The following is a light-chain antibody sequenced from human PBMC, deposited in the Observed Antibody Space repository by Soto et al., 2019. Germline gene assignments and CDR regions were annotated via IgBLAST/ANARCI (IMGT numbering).Light chain of an antibody. CDR2: GAS. CDR3: QQYNNWPRT. J-gene: IGKJ1*01. V-gene: IGKV3-15*01. Sequence: EKVMTQSAATLAVYPKSTATLSCRASQGVTTNLAWFQQKPGQAPRLLIYGASTRATGLPARFSGSGSGTEFTLSISSLQSEDFAVYYCQQYNNWPRTFGQGTKVDIK. CDR1: QGVTTN.